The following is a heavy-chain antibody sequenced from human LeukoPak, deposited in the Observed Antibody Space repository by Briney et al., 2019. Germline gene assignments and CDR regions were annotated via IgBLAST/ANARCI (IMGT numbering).Heavy chain of an antibody. CDR2: ISSSSSTI. V-gene: IGHV3-48*04. Sequence: GGSLRLSCAASGFTFSSYSMNWVRQAPGKGLEWVSYISSSSSTIYYADSVKGRFTISRDNAKNSLYLQMNSLRAEDTAVYYCARDYYDSRGYLVPLGYWGQGALVTVSS. J-gene: IGHJ4*02. CDR1: GFTFSSYS. CDR3: ARDYYDSRGYLVPLGY. D-gene: IGHD3-22*01.